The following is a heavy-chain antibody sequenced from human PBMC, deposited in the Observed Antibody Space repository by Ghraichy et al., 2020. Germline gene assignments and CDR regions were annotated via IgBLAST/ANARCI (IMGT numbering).Heavy chain of an antibody. CDR3: ARGPYSSSFYYYYGMDV. CDR2: INHSGST. D-gene: IGHD6-6*01. V-gene: IGHV4-34*01. CDR1: GGSFSGYY. Sequence: SETLSLTCAVYGGSFSGYYWSWIRQPPGKGLEWIGEINHSGSTNYNPSLKSRVTISVDTSKNQFSLKLSSVTAADTAVYYCARGPYSSSFYYYYGMDVWGQGTTVTVSS. J-gene: IGHJ6*02.